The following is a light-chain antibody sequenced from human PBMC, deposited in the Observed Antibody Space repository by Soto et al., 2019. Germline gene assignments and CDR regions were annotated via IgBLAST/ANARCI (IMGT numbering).Light chain of an antibody. CDR3: QQRSNWYT. Sequence: EIVLTQSPATLSLSPGERATLSCRASQSVSSYLAWYQQKPGQAPRLLIYDASNRATGIPARFSGSGSGTDFTLTISSLEPEDCAVYYCQQRSNWYTFCQGTKLEIK. CDR1: QSVSSY. J-gene: IGKJ2*01. V-gene: IGKV3-11*01. CDR2: DAS.